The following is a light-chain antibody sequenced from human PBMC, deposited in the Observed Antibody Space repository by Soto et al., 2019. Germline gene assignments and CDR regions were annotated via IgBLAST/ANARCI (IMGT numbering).Light chain of an antibody. V-gene: IGKV3-20*01. CDR3: QQYGSSSIT. CDR1: QSVSSTY. Sequence: EMVLTQSPGTLSLSPGERATLSCRASQSVSSTYLAWYQQKPGQAPRLLIFGASNRATGIPDRFSGSGSGTDFTLTINRLEPEDFAVYYCQQYGSSSITFGQGTRLEIK. J-gene: IGKJ5*01. CDR2: GAS.